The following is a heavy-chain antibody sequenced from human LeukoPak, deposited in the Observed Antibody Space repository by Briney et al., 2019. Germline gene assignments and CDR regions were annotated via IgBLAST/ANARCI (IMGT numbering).Heavy chain of an antibody. CDR1: GFTFSSYA. CDR2: ISGSGGST. J-gene: IGHJ4*02. V-gene: IGHV3-23*01. CDR3: AKGGSSWYSFNDY. Sequence: AGGSLRLSCAASGFTFSSYAMSWVRQAPGKGLEWVSAISGSGGSTYYADSVKGRFTISRDNSKNTLYLQMNSLRAEDTAVYYCAKGGSSWYSFNDYWGQGTLVTVSS. D-gene: IGHD6-13*01.